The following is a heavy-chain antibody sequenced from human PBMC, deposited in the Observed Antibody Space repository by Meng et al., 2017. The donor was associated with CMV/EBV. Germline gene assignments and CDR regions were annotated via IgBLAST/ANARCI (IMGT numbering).Heavy chain of an antibody. Sequence: QVQPQESGLGRVKPSDTLSLTCTVSGGSISSYYWSWIRQPAGKGLEWIGRIYTSGSTNYNPSLKSRVTMSVDTSKNQFSLKLSSVSAADTAVYYCARGPEVDYGDYVGLDYWGQGTLVTVSS. J-gene: IGHJ4*02. CDR2: IYTSGST. CDR3: ARGPEVDYGDYVGLDY. V-gene: IGHV4-4*07. CDR1: GGSISSYY. D-gene: IGHD4-17*01.